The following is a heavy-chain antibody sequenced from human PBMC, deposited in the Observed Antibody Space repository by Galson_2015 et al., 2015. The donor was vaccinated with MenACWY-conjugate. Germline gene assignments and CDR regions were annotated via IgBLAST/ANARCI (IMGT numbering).Heavy chain of an antibody. V-gene: IGHV4-59*01. Sequence: SETLSLTCTVSGASFRSYYWNWIRQPPGKGLEWIGNIYFTGNTNYNPSLKSRVTMSIDTSMNQFSLKVSYVTAADTAVYYCARVPSDYATWFDPWGQGTRVTVSS. D-gene: IGHD4-17*01. CDR3: ARVPSDYATWFDP. J-gene: IGHJ5*02. CDR1: GASFRSYY. CDR2: IYFTGNT.